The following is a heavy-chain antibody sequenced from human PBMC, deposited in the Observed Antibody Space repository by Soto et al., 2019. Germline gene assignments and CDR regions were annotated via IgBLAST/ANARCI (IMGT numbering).Heavy chain of an antibody. CDR2: IYNDGKT. CDR1: GLTVSNNY. J-gene: IGHJ6*02. Sequence: EVQLVESGGGLIQPGGSLKLSCAASGLTVSNNYMSWVRQAPGKGLEWVSVIYNDGKTYYADSVKGRFTISRDTSKNTLHLPMDSLRDEDTAVYYCVRPLPAGQNYGMDVWGQGTPVTVSS. V-gene: IGHV3-53*01. CDR3: VRPLPAGQNYGMDV.